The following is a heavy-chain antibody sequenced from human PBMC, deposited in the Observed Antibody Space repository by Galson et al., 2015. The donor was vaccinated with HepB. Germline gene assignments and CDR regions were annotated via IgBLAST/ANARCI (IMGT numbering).Heavy chain of an antibody. CDR1: GFTFSSYA. CDR3: ARDGYYYDSSGLGDHYYYYYMDV. Sequence: SLRLSCAASGFTFSSYAMHWVRQAPGKGLEWVAVISYDGSNKYYADSVKGRFTISRDNSKNTLYLQMNSLRAEDTAVYYCARDGYYYDSSGLGDHYYYYYMDVWGKGTTVTVSS. D-gene: IGHD3-22*01. V-gene: IGHV3-30-3*01. J-gene: IGHJ6*03. CDR2: ISYDGSNK.